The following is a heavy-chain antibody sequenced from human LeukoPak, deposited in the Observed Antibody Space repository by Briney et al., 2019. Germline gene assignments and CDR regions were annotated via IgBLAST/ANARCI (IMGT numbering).Heavy chain of an antibody. CDR1: GGSISSYY. CDR3: ARGMTTANY. D-gene: IGHD4-17*01. CDR2: IYYSGST. J-gene: IGHJ4*02. V-gene: IGHV4-59*01. Sequence: PSVTLSLTCTVSGGSISSYYWSWIRQPPGKGLEWIGYIYYSGSTNYNPSLKSRVTISVDTSNNQFSLKLTSVTAADTAVYFCARGMTTANYWGQGTLVTVSS.